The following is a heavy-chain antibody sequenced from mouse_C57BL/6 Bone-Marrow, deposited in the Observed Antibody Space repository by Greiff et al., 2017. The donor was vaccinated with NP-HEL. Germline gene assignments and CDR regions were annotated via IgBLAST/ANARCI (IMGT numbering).Heavy chain of an antibody. CDR1: GFSLTSYA. CDR3: ARLYYGSSSEYYYAMDY. D-gene: IGHD1-1*01. V-gene: IGHV2-9-1*01. CDR2: IWTGGGT. J-gene: IGHJ4*01. Sequence: QVQLQQSGPGLVAPSQCLSITCTVSGFSLTSYAISWVRQPPGKGLEWLGVIWTGGGTNYNSALKSRLSISKDNSKSQVFLKMNSLQTDDTARYYCARLYYGSSSEYYYAMDYWGQGTSVTVSS.